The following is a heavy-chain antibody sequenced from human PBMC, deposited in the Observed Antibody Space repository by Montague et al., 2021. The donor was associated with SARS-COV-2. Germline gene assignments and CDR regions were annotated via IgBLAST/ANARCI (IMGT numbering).Heavy chain of an antibody. V-gene: IGHV4-39*01. J-gene: IGHJ4*02. CDR1: GASISSRSYY. Sequence: SETLSLTCTVSGASISSRSYYWGWIRQPPGKGLEWIGFKYYSGSTYYNPTLKSRVTISVDTSKNQFSLKLSSVTAADTAVYYCATLPSSITICVVVQGYYFDAWGQGTLVTVSS. CDR2: KYYSGST. D-gene: IGHD3-3*01. CDR3: ATLPSSITICVVVQGYYFDA.